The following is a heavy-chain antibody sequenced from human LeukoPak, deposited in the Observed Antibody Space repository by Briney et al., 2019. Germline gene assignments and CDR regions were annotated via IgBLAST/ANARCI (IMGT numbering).Heavy chain of an antibody. CDR2: IYYSGST. CDR1: GGSISSSSYY. CDR3: AKMIPATPDYFDY. D-gene: IGHD2-15*01. J-gene: IGHJ4*02. Sequence: PSETLSLTCTVSGGSISSSSYYWGWIRQPPGKGLEWIGSIYYSGSTYYNPSLKSRVTISVDTSKNQFSLKLSSVTDADTAIYYCAKMIPATPDYFDYWGQGILVIVS. V-gene: IGHV4-39*07.